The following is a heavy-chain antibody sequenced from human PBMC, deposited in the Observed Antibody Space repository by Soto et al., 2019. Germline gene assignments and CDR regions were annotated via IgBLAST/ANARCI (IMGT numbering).Heavy chain of an antibody. CDR3: AKDAKGASAPYFFDD. Sequence: EVQLLQSEGGLVQPGGSLRLSCAASGFTFDSYAMSWVRQAPGKGPEWVSALGGSGATTHYADSVKDRFTISRDNSKNTVYLQMNSLRVEDTAVYYCAKDAKGASAPYFFDDWGQGTLVIVSS. CDR1: GFTFDSYA. J-gene: IGHJ4*02. V-gene: IGHV3-23*01. D-gene: IGHD6-13*01. CDR2: LGGSGATT.